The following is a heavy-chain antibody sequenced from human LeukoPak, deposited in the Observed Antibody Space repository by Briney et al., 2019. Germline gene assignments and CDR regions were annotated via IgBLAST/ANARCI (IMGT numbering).Heavy chain of an antibody. CDR2: INAGNGNT. CDR3: ARDGGSAVAGTLDWFDP. CDR1: GYTFTSYA. D-gene: IGHD6-19*01. Sequence: ASVKVSCKASGYTFTSYAMHWVRQAPGQRLEWMGWINAGNGNTKYSQKFQGRVTITRDTSASTAYMELSSLRPEDTAVYYCARDGGSAVAGTLDWFDPWGQGTLVTVSS. J-gene: IGHJ5*02. V-gene: IGHV1-3*01.